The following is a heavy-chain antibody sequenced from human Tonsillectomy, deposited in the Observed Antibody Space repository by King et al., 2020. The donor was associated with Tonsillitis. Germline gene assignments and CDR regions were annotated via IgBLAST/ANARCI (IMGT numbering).Heavy chain of an antibody. V-gene: IGHV3-30*18. CDR3: AKDSGLYDFWGGYFDY. CDR2: ISHDGSNE. D-gene: IGHD3/OR15-3a*01. Sequence: VQLVESGGGVVQPQRSLRPSCAASGFIFSSYGLHWVRQTPGKGLEWVALISHDGSNEYYADSVRGRFTISRDNSKKTVYLRMNSLRAEDTAVYYCAKDSGLYDFWGGYFDYWGQGTLVTVSS. CDR1: GFIFSSYG. J-gene: IGHJ4*02.